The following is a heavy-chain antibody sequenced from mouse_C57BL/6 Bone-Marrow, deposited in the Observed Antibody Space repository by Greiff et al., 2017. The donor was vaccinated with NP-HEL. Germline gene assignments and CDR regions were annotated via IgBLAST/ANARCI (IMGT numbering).Heavy chain of an antibody. CDR1: GFTFSSYA. CDR3: ARDRAGYYEYFDY. CDR2: ISDGGSYT. V-gene: IGHV5-4*01. J-gene: IGHJ2*01. D-gene: IGHD2-3*01. Sequence: DVKLQESGGGLVKPGGSLKLSCAASGFTFSSYAMSWVRQTPEKRLEWVATISDGGSYTYYPDNVKGRFTISRDHAKNNLYLQMSHLKSEDTAMYYCARDRAGYYEYFDYWGQGTTLTVSS.